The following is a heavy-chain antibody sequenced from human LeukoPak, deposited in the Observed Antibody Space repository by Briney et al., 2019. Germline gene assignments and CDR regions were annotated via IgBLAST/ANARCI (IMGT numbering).Heavy chain of an antibody. Sequence: SETLSLTCSVSGGSISSSSYYWGWIGQPPGKGLEWIGSIYYSGNTYHNPSLKSRVTISVDTSKNQFSLKLSSVTAADTAVYYCARLLLGVIEEEAFDIWGQGTMVTVSS. CDR1: GGSISSSSYY. CDR2: IYYSGNT. CDR3: ARLLLGVIEEEAFDI. D-gene: IGHD3-22*01. V-gene: IGHV4-39*01. J-gene: IGHJ3*02.